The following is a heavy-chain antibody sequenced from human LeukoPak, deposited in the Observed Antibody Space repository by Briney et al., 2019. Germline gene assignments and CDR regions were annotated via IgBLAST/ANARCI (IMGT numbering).Heavy chain of an antibody. V-gene: IGHV4-39*01. CDR2: VSQSGNT. CDR3: ARHLYYSASAFWYIDL. Sequence: PSETLSLTCTLSGDSISSSDHCWVWIRQSPGKGLEWIGSVSQSGNTYYKSSLKSRVTVSIDTSKNEFSLILTSVTAADTAEYYCARHLYYSASAFWYIDLWGRGTLVIVSP. CDR1: GDSISSSDHC. D-gene: IGHD3-10*01. J-gene: IGHJ2*01.